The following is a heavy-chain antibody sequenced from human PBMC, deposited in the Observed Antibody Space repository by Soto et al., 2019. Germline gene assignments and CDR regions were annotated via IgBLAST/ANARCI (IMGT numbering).Heavy chain of an antibody. V-gene: IGHV4-34*01. Sequence: SETLSLTCAVYGGSFSGYYWSWIRQPPGKGLEWIGEINHSGSTNYNPSLKSRVTISVDTYKNQFSLKLSSVTAADTAVYYCARKAMVRGVIFLSVWFDPWGQGTLVTVSS. D-gene: IGHD3-10*01. J-gene: IGHJ5*02. CDR1: GGSFSGYY. CDR3: ARKAMVRGVIFLSVWFDP. CDR2: INHSGST.